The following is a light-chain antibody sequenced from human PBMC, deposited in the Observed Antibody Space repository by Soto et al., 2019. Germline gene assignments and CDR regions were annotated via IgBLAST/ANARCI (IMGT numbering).Light chain of an antibody. J-gene: IGKJ1*01. CDR1: QSVSSN. Sequence: EIVMTQSPATLSVSPGERATLSCRASQSVSSNLAWYQHKPGQAPRRLIYGASTRATGIPARFSGSGSGKEFTLTISSLQSEDFAVYYCQQYNNWPPMAFGQGTKVEIK. V-gene: IGKV3-15*01. CDR2: GAS. CDR3: QQYNNWPPMA.